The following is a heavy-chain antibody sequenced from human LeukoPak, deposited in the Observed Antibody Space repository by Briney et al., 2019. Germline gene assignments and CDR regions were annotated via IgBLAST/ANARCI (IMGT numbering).Heavy chain of an antibody. Sequence: ASVKVSCKASGYTFTTSGISWVRQAPGQGLEWMGWISTYNSNTNYAQKLQDRVTMTADTSTSTAYMELRSLRFDDTAVYYCARGAYCGGDCHSNWFDPWGQGTLVTVSS. CDR3: ARGAYCGGDCHSNWFDP. CDR2: ISTYNSNT. CDR1: GYTFTTSG. V-gene: IGHV1-18*01. J-gene: IGHJ5*02. D-gene: IGHD2-21*02.